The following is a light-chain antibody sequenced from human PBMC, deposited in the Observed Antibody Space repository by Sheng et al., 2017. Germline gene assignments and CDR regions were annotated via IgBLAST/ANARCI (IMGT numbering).Light chain of an antibody. V-gene: IGKV3D-15*01. CDR2: GAS. CDR3: QQYHYWPRT. CDR1: QSVAIN. Sequence: EIVMTQSPGTLSVSPGEGATLSCRASQSVAINLAWYQQKPGQVPRLLIYGASTRATGVPTRFRGSGSGTEFTLTISSLQSEDFAVYYCQQYHYWPRTFGGGTKVEIK. J-gene: IGKJ4*01.